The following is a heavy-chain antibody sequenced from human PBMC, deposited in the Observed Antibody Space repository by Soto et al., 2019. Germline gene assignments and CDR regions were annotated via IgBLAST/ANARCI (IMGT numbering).Heavy chain of an antibody. V-gene: IGHV1-69*01. CDR2: ITPMFGTP. D-gene: IGHD3-22*01. Sequence: QVQLVQSGAEVKKPGSSVKVSCKASGGTFSRYTITWVRQAPGQGLEWMGGITPMFGTPNYAQKFQGRVTITADESTSTAYMELSSLRSEDTAMYYCARAGTLYDSSAYYYLYWGQGTLVTVSS. CDR3: ARAGTLYDSSAYYYLY. CDR1: GGTFSRYT. J-gene: IGHJ4*02.